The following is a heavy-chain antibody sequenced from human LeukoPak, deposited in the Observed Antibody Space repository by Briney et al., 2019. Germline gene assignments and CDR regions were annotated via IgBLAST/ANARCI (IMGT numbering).Heavy chain of an antibody. V-gene: IGHV4-39*01. CDR1: GGSISSSSYY. D-gene: IGHD5-18*01. Sequence: SETLSLTCTVSGGSISSSSYYWGWIRQPPGKGPEWIGSIYYSGSTYYNPSLKSRVTISVDTSKNQFSLKLSSVTAADTAVYYCARRTRGYSYGSLDYWGQGTLVTVSS. CDR2: IYYSGST. CDR3: ARRTRGYSYGSLDY. J-gene: IGHJ4*02.